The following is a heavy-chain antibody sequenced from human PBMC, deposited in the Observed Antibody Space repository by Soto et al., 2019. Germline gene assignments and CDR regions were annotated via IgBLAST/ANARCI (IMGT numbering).Heavy chain of an antibody. CDR2: IKYDASET. J-gene: IGHJ4*02. CDR1: GFTFSSYW. D-gene: IGHD2-8*02. Sequence: EVQLVESGGGLVQSGGSLRLSCIASGFTFSSYWMSWVRQAPGKGLEWVANIKYDASETHYGDSVKGRFSISRDDAKNSVYLQMNSLRADDTAVYYGARYLRSGPIDYWGQGTLVTVSS. V-gene: IGHV3-7*04. CDR3: ARYLRSGPIDY.